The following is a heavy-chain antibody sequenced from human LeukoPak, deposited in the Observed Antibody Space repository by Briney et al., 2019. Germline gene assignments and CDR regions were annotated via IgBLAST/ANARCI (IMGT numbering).Heavy chain of an antibody. Sequence: GGSLRLSCAASGFTFSSYAMSWVRQAPGKGLEWVSAISGSGGSTYYADSVKGRFTISRDNSKNTLYLQMNSLRAEDTAVYYCAKAVVVIAISTPGAFDIWGQGTMVTVSS. J-gene: IGHJ3*02. CDR1: GFTFSSYA. D-gene: IGHD2-21*01. CDR3: AKAVVVIAISTPGAFDI. V-gene: IGHV3-23*01. CDR2: ISGSGGST.